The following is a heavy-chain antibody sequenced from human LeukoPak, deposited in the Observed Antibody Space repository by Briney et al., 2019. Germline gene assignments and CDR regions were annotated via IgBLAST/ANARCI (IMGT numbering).Heavy chain of an antibody. CDR1: GFTFGNYA. D-gene: IGHD5-24*01. CDR2: LTDSGGTT. J-gene: IGHJ3*02. CDR3: AKKRDAFDI. V-gene: IGHV3-23*01. Sequence: GGSLRLSCVASGFTFGNYAMGWLRQAPGRRPEWVSSLTDSGGTTYYVDSVKGRFAVSRDNSKNTLYLHMNSLRAEDTAVYYCAKKRDAFDIWGQGTVVTVSS.